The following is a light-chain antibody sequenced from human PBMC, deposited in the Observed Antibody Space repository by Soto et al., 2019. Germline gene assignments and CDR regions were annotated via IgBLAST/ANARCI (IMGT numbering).Light chain of an antibody. CDR3: QQYGSSPSAT. J-gene: IGKJ5*01. Sequence: EIVLTQSPGTLSLSPGERATLSCRASQSVSSSYLAWYQQKPGQAPRLPIYGASSRATGIPDRFSGSGSGTDFTLTISRLEPEDFAVYYCQQYGSSPSATFGQGTRLEIK. V-gene: IGKV3-20*01. CDR2: GAS. CDR1: QSVSSSY.